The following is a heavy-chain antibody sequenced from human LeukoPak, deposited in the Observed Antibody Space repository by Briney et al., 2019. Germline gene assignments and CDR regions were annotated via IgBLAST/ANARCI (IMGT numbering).Heavy chain of an antibody. J-gene: IGHJ4*02. D-gene: IGHD6-19*01. CDR2: ISVRGGRT. Sequence: GESLRHSCAAPGYSLNNYGMCWVRQALGKGLQWVSAISVRGGRTYYADSVKGRFTISRDNSKNTLYLQMNSLRAEDTAVYYCAKGSGWYNDCGQQSPLTASS. V-gene: IGHV3-23*01. CDR3: AKGSGWYND. CDR1: GYSLNNYG.